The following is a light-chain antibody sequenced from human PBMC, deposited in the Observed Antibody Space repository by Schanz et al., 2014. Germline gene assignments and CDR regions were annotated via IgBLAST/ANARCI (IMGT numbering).Light chain of an antibody. Sequence: QSALTQPASVSGSPGQSITISCTGTSSDIGSYNYVSWYQQHPGKAPKLMIYDVSKRPSGVPDRFSGSKSGNTASLTVSGLQAEDEADYYCSSHGGSRVFGGGTQLTVL. J-gene: IGLJ3*02. V-gene: IGLV2-8*01. CDR3: SSHGGSRV. CDR2: DVS. CDR1: SSDIGSYNY.